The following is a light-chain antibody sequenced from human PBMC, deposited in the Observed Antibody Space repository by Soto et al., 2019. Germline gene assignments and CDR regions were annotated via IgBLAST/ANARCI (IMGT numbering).Light chain of an antibody. CDR2: RNN. V-gene: IGLV1-47*01. CDR1: SSNIGSNY. CDR3: AAGDDSLSGRV. J-gene: IGLJ2*01. Sequence: QAVVTQPPSASGTPGQRVTISCSGSSSNIGSNYVYWYQQLPGTAPKLLIYRNNQRPSGVPDRFSGSKSGTSASLAISGLRSEDEADYYCAAGDDSLSGRVFGGGTQLTVL.